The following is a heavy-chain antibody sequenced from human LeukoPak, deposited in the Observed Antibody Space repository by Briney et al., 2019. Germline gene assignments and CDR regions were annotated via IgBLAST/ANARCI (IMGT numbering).Heavy chain of an antibody. CDR2: INPNSGGT. CDR3: ARVGYGGKPYYYYYYMDV. J-gene: IGHJ6*03. D-gene: IGHD4-23*01. CDR1: GYTFTGYY. V-gene: IGHV1-2*02. Sequence: ASVKVSCKASGYTFTGYYMHWVRQAPGQGLEWMGWINPNSGGTNYAQKFQGRVTMTRDTSISTAYMELSRLRSDDTAVYYCARVGYGGKPYYYYYYMDVWGKGTTVTVSS.